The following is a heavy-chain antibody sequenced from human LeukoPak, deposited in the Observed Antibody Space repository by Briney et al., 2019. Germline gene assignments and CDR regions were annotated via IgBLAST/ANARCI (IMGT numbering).Heavy chain of an antibody. CDR3: ARAPMVRGVIISVPSYYFDY. Sequence: SQTLSLTCTVSGGSISSGGYYWSWIRQHPGKGLEWIGYIYYSESTYYNPSLKSRVTISVDTSKNQFSLKLSSVTAADTAVYYCARAPMVRGVIISVPSYYFDYWGQGTLVTVSS. J-gene: IGHJ4*02. D-gene: IGHD3-10*01. V-gene: IGHV4-31*03. CDR1: GGSISSGGYY. CDR2: IYYSEST.